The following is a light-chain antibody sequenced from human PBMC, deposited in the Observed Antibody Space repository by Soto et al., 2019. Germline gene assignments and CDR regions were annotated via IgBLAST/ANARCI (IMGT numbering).Light chain of an antibody. J-gene: IGKJ5*01. CDR3: QQADSLPLVT. V-gene: IGKV1-12*01. CDR2: AAS. Sequence: IQLTQSPSTLPASVGDRVTITCRASQSISNWLAWYQQKPGTAPKLLIYAASSLFSGVPSRFSGSGSGTDFTLTISSLQPEDFATYYCQQADSLPLVTFGQVTRLEIK. CDR1: QSISNW.